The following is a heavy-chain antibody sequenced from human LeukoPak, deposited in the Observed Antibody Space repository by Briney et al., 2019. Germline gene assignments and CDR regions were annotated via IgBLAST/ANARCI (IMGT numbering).Heavy chain of an antibody. J-gene: IGHJ4*02. CDR2: INHSGST. Sequence: PSETLSLTCTVSGYSISSGNYWGWIRQPPGKGLEWIGSINHSGSTYYNPSLKSRVTISVDTSMNQFSLKLSSVTAADTAVYYCARDILSIGYYYDYWGQETLVTVSS. CDR1: GYSISSGNY. CDR3: ARDILSIGYYYDY. V-gene: IGHV4-38-2*02. D-gene: IGHD3-22*01.